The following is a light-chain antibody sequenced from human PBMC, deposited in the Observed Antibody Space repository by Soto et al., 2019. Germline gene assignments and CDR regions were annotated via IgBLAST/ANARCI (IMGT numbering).Light chain of an antibody. Sequence: QSALTQPASVSGSPGQSITISCTGTSSDVGGFNYVSWYQHHPGKAPKLMVCDVNNRPSGVSSRFSGSKSGNTASLTISGLQAEDEADYYCSSYSSGTTPVVFGGGTKVTVL. CDR3: SSYSSGTTPVV. CDR1: SSDVGGFNY. CDR2: DVN. J-gene: IGLJ2*01. V-gene: IGLV2-14*03.